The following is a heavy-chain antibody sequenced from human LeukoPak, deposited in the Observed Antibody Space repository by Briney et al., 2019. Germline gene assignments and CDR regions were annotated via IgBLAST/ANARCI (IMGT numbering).Heavy chain of an antibody. V-gene: IGHV4-39*01. D-gene: IGHD5-24*01. Sequence: PSETLSLTCTVSGGSISSSSYYWGWIRQPPGKGLEWIGSIYYSGSTYYNPSLKSRVTISVDTSKNQFSLKLSSVTAADTAVYYCARHGYRSFDYWGQGTLVTVSS. CDR1: GGSISSSSYY. CDR2: IYYSGST. J-gene: IGHJ4*02. CDR3: ARHGYRSFDY.